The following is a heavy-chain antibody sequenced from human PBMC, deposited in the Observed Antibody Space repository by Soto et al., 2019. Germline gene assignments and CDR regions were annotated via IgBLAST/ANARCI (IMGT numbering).Heavy chain of an antibody. CDR1: GFTFSNHW. Sequence: GSLRLSCAASGFTFSNHWMSWVRQAPGKGLEWVANIKQDGGEKWYVDSVKGRFTISRDNAKNSLYLQMNSLRDEDTAVYYCAGGLYYYDSRGYWGYWGQGTLVTVSS. J-gene: IGHJ4*02. D-gene: IGHD3-22*01. CDR2: IKQDGGEK. V-gene: IGHV3-7*02. CDR3: AGGLYYYDSRGYWGY.